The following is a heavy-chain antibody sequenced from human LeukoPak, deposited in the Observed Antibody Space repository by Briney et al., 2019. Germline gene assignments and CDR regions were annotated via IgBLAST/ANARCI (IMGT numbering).Heavy chain of an antibody. J-gene: IGHJ5*02. D-gene: IGHD3-3*02. CDR3: ARDVLAEHWFDP. Sequence: ASVKVSCKASGYTFTSYGISWVRQAPGQGLEWMGWISAYNGNTNYAQKLQGRVTMTTDTSTSTAYMELRNLRSDDTAVYYCARDVLAEHWFDPWGQGTLVTVSS. V-gene: IGHV1-18*01. CDR1: GYTFTSYG. CDR2: ISAYNGNT.